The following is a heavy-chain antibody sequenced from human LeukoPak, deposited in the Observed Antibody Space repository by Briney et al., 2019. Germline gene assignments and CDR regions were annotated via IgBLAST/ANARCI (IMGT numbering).Heavy chain of an antibody. Sequence: GSSVKVSCKASGGTFSSYAISWVRQAPGQGLEWMGGIIPIFGTANYAQKFQGRVTTTTDESTSTAYMELSSLRSEDTAVYYCARGGVVPAATHYYMDVWGKGTTVTVSS. CDR3: ARGGVVPAATHYYMDV. CDR2: IIPIFGTA. CDR1: GGTFSSYA. D-gene: IGHD2-2*01. V-gene: IGHV1-69*05. J-gene: IGHJ6*03.